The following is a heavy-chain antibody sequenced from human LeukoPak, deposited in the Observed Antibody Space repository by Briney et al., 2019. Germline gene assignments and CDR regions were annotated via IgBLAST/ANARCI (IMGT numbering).Heavy chain of an antibody. Sequence: SVKVSCKASGGTFSSYAISWVRQAPGQGLEWMGGIIPIFGTANYAQKFQGRVTITTDESTSTAYMELSSLRSEDTAVYYCARESWGVVGATDYWGQGTLVTVSS. J-gene: IGHJ4*02. CDR3: ARESWGVVGATDY. D-gene: IGHD1-26*01. CDR1: GGTFSSYA. CDR2: IIPIFGTA. V-gene: IGHV1-69*05.